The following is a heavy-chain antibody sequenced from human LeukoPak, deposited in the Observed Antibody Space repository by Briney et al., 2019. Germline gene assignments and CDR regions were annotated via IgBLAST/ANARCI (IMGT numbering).Heavy chain of an antibody. Sequence: GGSLRLSCAASGFTFSSYGMHWVRQAPGKGLVWVSHINSDGSITSYADSVKGRFTSYRDNAKNTLYLQMNSLRAEDTAVYYCARDAVDTANAVWGQGTTVTVSS. CDR3: ARDAVDTANAV. V-gene: IGHV3-74*01. CDR2: INSDGSIT. CDR1: GFTFSSYG. J-gene: IGHJ6*02. D-gene: IGHD5-18*01.